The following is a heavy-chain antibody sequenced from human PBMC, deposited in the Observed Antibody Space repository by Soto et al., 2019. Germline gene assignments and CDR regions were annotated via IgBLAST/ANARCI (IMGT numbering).Heavy chain of an antibody. CDR3: AGWGGHDYNY. V-gene: IGHV3-7*03. Sequence: EVQLLGSGGGLVQPGGSLRLSCVGSGFTFSTYWMNWVRQAPGKGLEWVANINPDGNVGTYVDSVRGRFTTSRDNAKNSLYLQMNSLRADDTAVYFCAGWGGHDYNYWGQGIMVTVYS. D-gene: IGHD4-4*01. J-gene: IGHJ4*02. CDR2: INPDGNVG. CDR1: GFTFSTYW.